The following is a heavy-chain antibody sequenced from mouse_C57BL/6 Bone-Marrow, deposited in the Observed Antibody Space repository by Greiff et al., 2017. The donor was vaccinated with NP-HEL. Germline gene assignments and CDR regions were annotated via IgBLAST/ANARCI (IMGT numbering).Heavy chain of an antibody. CDR2: IGPGSGST. J-gene: IGHJ4*01. Sequence: VQLQQSGAELVKPGASVKISCKASGYTFTDYYINWVKQRPGQGLEWIGKIGPGSGSTYYNEKFKGKATLTADKSSSPAYMQLSILTSEDSAVYFCARQTAQATPYAMDYWGQGTSVTVSS. V-gene: IGHV1-77*01. D-gene: IGHD3-2*02. CDR1: GYTFTDYY. CDR3: ARQTAQATPYAMDY.